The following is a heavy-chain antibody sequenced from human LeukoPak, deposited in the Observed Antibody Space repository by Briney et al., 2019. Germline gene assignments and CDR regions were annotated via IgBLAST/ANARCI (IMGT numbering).Heavy chain of an antibody. CDR1: GYTFTGYY. CDR2: ITPNSGGT. D-gene: IGHD3-9*01. CDR3: ARDGAYYDILTGYVY. J-gene: IGHJ4*02. Sequence: ASVKVSCKASGYTFTGYYMHWVRQAPGQGLEWMGWITPNSGGTKYGQKFQGRVTMTRDTSISTAYMELSSLRSDDTAVYYCARDGAYYDILTGYVYWGQGTLVTVSS. V-gene: IGHV1-2*02.